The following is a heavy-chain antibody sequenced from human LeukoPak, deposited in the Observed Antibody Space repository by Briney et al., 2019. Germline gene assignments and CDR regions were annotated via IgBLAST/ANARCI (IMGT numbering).Heavy chain of an antibody. J-gene: IGHJ4*02. V-gene: IGHV1-24*01. CDR3: AIILQRVAVADNFDY. CDR1: GYTLTELS. CDR2: FDPEDGET. Sequence: VKVSCKVSGYTLTELSMHWVRQAPGKGLEWMGGFDPEDGETIYAQQFQGRVTMTEDTSTDTAYMELSSLRSEDTAVYYCAIILQRVAVADNFDYWGQGTPVTVSS. D-gene: IGHD6-19*01.